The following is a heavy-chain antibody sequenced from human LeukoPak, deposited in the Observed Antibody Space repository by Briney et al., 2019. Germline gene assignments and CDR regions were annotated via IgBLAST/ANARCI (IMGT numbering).Heavy chain of an antibody. V-gene: IGHV1-18*01. Sequence: ASVKVSCKASGYTFSNYGFSWVRQALRQGLEWMGWISANSGHTNYAQKFQGRVTMTTDTSTSTAYMELRSLKSDDTAMYYCARSPMVGPTRVDFWGQGTLVTVSS. D-gene: IGHD1-26*01. CDR2: ISANSGHT. CDR3: ARSPMVGPTRVDF. J-gene: IGHJ4*02. CDR1: GYTFSNYG.